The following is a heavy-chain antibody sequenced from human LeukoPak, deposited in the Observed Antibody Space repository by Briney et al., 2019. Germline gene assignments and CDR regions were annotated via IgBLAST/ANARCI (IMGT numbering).Heavy chain of an antibody. CDR3: ARRGYSYGSPLDY. J-gene: IGHJ4*02. Sequence: SETLSLTCTVSGGSISSYYWSWIRQPAGKGLEWIGYIYHSGSTYYNPSLKSRVTISVDRSKNQFSLKLSSVTAADTAVYYCARRGYSYGSPLDYWGQGTLITVSS. CDR1: GGSISSYY. CDR2: IYHSGST. V-gene: IGHV4-59*06. D-gene: IGHD5-18*01.